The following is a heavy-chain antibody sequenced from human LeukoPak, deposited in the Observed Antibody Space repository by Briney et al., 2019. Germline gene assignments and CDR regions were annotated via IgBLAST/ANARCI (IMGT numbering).Heavy chain of an antibody. CDR2: ISPIGSRT. CDR3: AKAYTVLKPIDS. D-gene: IGHD2-2*02. J-gene: IGHJ4*02. CDR1: GFTFSTYA. V-gene: IGHV3-23*01. Sequence: HPGGSLRLSCAASGFTFSTYAMNWVRQAPGKGLEWVSAISPIGSRTSYADSVKGRFTISRDNSKNTLYLQMNSLRAGDTAIYYCAKAYTVLKPIDSWGQGTLVTVSS.